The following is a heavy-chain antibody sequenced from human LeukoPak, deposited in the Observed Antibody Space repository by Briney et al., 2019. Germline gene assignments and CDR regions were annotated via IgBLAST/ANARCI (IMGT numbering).Heavy chain of an antibody. CDR3: ATGRRGGYNYPFVY. CDR2: IAISGDT. V-gene: IGHV3-13*01. D-gene: IGHD5-24*01. CDR1: EVTFNTYD. J-gene: IGHJ4*02. Sequence: GGSLRLSCAVSEVTFNTYDMHWVRQAPGKGLEWVSAIAISGDTYYSASVKGRFTISREDAKNSLDLQMNSLGAGDTAVYYCATGRRGGYNYPFVYSGQETLVTASS.